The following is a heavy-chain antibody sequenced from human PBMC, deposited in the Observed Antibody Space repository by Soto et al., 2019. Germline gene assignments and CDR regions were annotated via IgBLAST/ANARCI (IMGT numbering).Heavy chain of an antibody. V-gene: IGHV2-5*02. CDR3: AHRVLRTVFGLVTTTAIYFDF. CDR1: GFSLTTSGVG. Sequence: QITLNESGPTVVRPTETLTLTCRFSGFSLTTSGVGVGWVRQSPGKAPEWLALIYWDDDKRYSESLKSRLTIPKDTSKNQVVLTVANLDPTDTATYSCAHRVLRTVFGLVTTTAIYFDFWGQGTPVAVSS. D-gene: IGHD3-3*01. J-gene: IGHJ4*02. CDR2: IYWDDDK.